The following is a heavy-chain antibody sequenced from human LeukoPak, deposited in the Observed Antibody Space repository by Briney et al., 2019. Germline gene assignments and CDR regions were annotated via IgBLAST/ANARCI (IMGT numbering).Heavy chain of an antibody. CDR1: GFTFSSYG. J-gene: IGHJ4*02. CDR2: IWYDGSNK. D-gene: IGHD3-10*01. V-gene: IGHV3-33*01. CDR3: ARELELLWFGGRTSGFDY. Sequence: GRSLGLSCAASGFTFSSYGMHWVRQAPGKGLEWVAVIWYDGSNKYYADSVKGRFTISRDNSKNTLYLQMNSLRAEDTAVYYCARELELLWFGGRTSGFDYWGQGTLVTVSS.